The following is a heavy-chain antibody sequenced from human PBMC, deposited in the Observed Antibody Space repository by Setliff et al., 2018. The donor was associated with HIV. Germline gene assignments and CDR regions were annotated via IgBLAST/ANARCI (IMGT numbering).Heavy chain of an antibody. Sequence: TSETLSLTCTVSGDSISSSNWWNWVRQPPGKGLEWIGQIYHGGNTNYNPSLKSRVTISMDKSKNQFSLNLNSVTAADTAVYYCTRIPGLGQPVYYFDSWGQGALVTVSS. CDR1: GDSISSSNW. CDR2: IYHGGNT. CDR3: TRIPGLGQPVYYFDS. D-gene: IGHD2-8*01. V-gene: IGHV4-4*02. J-gene: IGHJ4*02.